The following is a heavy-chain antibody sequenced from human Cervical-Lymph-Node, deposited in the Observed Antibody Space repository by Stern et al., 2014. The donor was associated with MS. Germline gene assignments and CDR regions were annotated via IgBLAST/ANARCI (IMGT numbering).Heavy chain of an antibody. CDR1: GFTFSRSG. V-gene: IGHV3-33*01. CDR2: IWYDGSNR. J-gene: IGHJ1*01. D-gene: IGHD4-23*01. Sequence: QVQLVESGGGVVQPGRSLRLSCAASGFTFSRSGMHWVRQAPGKGLEGLASIWYDGSNRYYADSVKGRFTISRDNSKNTLYLQMNSLRAEDTAVYYCAREGGNTAEYFQHWGQGTLVTVSS. CDR3: AREGGNTAEYFQH.